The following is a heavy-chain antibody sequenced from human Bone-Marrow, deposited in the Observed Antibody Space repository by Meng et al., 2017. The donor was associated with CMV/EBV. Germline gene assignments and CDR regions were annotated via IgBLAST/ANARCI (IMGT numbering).Heavy chain of an antibody. CDR3: ATTLSHCYWGGGYYFDY. V-gene: IGHV4-39*01. D-gene: IGHD3-16*01. J-gene: IGHJ4*01. Sequence: SETLSLTCTVCGGSISSSSYFWGWIRQPPGKGLEWIGSIHYSGSTYYNPSLKSRVTISVDTSKNQFSLKLCSVTAADTAVYYCATTLSHCYWGGGYYFDYWGHGPLVTVSS. CDR2: IHYSGST. CDR1: GGSISSSSYF.